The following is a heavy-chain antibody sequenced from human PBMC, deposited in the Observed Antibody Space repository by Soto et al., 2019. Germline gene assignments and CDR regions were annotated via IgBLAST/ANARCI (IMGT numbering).Heavy chain of an antibody. J-gene: IGHJ6*03. CDR2: IYYSGST. CDR3: ARVSLAWYGSGIDSAGYYYYMDV. V-gene: IGHV4-59*01. D-gene: IGHD3-10*01. CDR1: GGSIISYY. Sequence: SETLSLTCTVSGGSIISYYWSWIRQPPWKGLEWIGYIYYSGSTNYNPSLKSRVTISVDTSKNQFSLKLSSVTAADTAVYYCARVSLAWYGSGIDSAGYYYYMDVWGKGTTVTVSS.